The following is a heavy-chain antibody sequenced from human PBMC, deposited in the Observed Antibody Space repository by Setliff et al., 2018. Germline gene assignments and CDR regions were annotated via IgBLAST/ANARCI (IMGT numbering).Heavy chain of an antibody. V-gene: IGHV4-30-4*08. CDR1: AGSSRSGDFY. Sequence: SETLSLTCTVAAGSSRSGDFYWSWVRQSPGKGLEWLGYIYYTGNSYSNPSLKSRDTISVDTSKNQFSLELTSVTAADPAVYYCARVGNIDQWSYYFDYCGQGVLVTVSS. CDR2: IYYTGNS. J-gene: IGHJ4*02. CDR3: ARVGNIDQWSYYFDY. D-gene: IGHD2-15*01.